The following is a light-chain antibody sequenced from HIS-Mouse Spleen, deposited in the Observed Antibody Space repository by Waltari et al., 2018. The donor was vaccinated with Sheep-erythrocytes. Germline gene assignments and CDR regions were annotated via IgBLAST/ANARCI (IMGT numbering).Light chain of an antibody. CDR2: EVS. Sequence: QSALTQPVSVSGSPGQSITISCTGTSSDVGSYNLVSWYQQHPGKAPKLMIYEVSKRHSGVPARFSGSKSGNTASLTVSGLQAEDEADYYCSSYAGSNNWVFGGGTKLTVL. CDR3: SSYAGSNNWV. J-gene: IGLJ3*02. V-gene: IGLV2-8*01. CDR1: SSDVGSYNL.